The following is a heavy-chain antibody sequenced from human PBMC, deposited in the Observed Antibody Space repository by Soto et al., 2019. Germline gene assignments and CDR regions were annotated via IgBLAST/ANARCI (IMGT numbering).Heavy chain of an antibody. CDR2: ISSSSSYI. V-gene: IGHV3-21*01. CDR1: GLTLSSYS. CDR3: AREDEIFGVVITPFDY. D-gene: IGHD3-3*01. Sequence: GSLRLSCAASGLTLSSYSMNWVRQAPGKGLEWVSSISSSSSYIYYADSVKGRSTISRDNAKNSLYLQMNSLRAEDTAVYYCAREDEIFGVVITPFDYWGQGTLVTVSS. J-gene: IGHJ4*02.